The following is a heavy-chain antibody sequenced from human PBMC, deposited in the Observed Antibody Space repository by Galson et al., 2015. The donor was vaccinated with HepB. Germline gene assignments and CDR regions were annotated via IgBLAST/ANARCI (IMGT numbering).Heavy chain of an antibody. V-gene: IGHV3-7*03. D-gene: IGHD7-27*01. CDR2: IKEDESEK. CDR1: GFTFNIYW. Sequence: CAASGFTFNIYWMTWVRQAPGKGLEWVAHIKEDESEKYYVDSVKGRFTISRDNAKNSLYLEMTSLRAEDTAVYFCVRDHWALGFWGQGTLVTVSS. J-gene: IGHJ4*02. CDR3: VRDHWALGF.